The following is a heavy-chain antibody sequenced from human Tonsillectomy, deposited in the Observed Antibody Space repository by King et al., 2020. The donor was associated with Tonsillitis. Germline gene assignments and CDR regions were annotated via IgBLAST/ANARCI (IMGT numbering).Heavy chain of an antibody. V-gene: IGHV3-15*01. CDR1: GFTFSNAW. D-gene: IGHD1-26*01. J-gene: IGHJ6*02. CDR2: IKSKTDGGTT. CDR3: TTDLSGATSYYYYGMDV. Sequence: VQLVESGGGLVKPGGSLRLSCAASGFTFSNAWMSWVRQAPGKGLEWVGRIKSKTDGGTTDYAAPVKGRFTISRDDSKNTLYLQMNSLKTEDTAVYYCTTDLSGATSYYYYGMDVWGQGTTVTVSS.